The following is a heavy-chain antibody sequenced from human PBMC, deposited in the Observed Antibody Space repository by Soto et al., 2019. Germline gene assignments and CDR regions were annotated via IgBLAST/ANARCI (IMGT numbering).Heavy chain of an antibody. J-gene: IGHJ6*02. CDR1: GGSISSGGYY. D-gene: IGHD5-12*01. CDR2: IYYSGST. Sequence: PSETLSLTCTVSGGSISSGGYYWSWIRQHPGKGLEWIGYIYYSGSTYYNPSLKSRVTISVDTSKNQFSLKLSSVTAADTAVYYCARDWRGYSGYAYYYGMDVWGQGTTVTVSS. CDR3: ARDWRGYSGYAYYYGMDV. V-gene: IGHV4-31*03.